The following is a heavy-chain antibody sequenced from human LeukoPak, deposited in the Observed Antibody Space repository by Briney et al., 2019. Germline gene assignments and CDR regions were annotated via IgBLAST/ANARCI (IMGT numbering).Heavy chain of an antibody. CDR1: GFTFSSYW. J-gene: IGHJ4*02. D-gene: IGHD3-22*01. Sequence: TGGSLRLSCAASGFTFSSYWMSWVRQAPGKGLEWVANIKQDGSEKYYVDSVKGRFTISRGNAKNSLYLQMNSLRAEDTAVYYCARDDYYDSSGSITCYFDYWGQGTLVTVSS. CDR3: ARDDYYDSSGSITCYFDY. V-gene: IGHV3-7*01. CDR2: IKQDGSEK.